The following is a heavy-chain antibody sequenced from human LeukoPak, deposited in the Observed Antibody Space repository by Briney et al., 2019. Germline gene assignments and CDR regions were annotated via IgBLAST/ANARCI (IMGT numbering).Heavy chain of an antibody. CDR1: GFTFGDYA. V-gene: IGHV3-20*04. D-gene: IGHD3-10*01. CDR2: INWNGGST. Sequence: GGSLRLSCTASGFTFGDYAMSWFRQAPGKGLEWVSGINWNGGSTGYADSVKGRFTISRDNAKNSLYLQMNSLRAEDTALYYCARDVGSGSSHPSDYWGQGTLVTVSS. CDR3: ARDVGSGSSHPSDY. J-gene: IGHJ4*02.